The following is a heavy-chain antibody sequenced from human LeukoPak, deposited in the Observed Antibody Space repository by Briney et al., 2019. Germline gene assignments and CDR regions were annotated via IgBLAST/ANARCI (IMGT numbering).Heavy chain of an antibody. Sequence: GGSLRLSCAASGFTFSSDWMHWVRQAPGKGLVWVSRINDDGSSKGYADSVKGRFTISRDNSKNTLYLQLNSLRGEDTAIYYCARDTSFNYGAHAMDVWGQGTTVTVSS. D-gene: IGHD4/OR15-4a*01. CDR2: INDDGSSK. CDR1: GFTFSSDW. CDR3: ARDTSFNYGAHAMDV. J-gene: IGHJ6*02. V-gene: IGHV3-74*01.